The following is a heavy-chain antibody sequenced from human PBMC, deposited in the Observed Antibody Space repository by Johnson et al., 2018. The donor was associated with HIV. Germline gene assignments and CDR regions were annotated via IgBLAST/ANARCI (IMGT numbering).Heavy chain of an antibody. CDR1: GFTVSSNY. V-gene: IGHV3-66*02. CDR3: ARDRGMGSEDAFDI. Sequence: VQLVESGGGLVQPGGSLRLSCAASGFTVSSNYMSWVRQAPGKGLEWVSLIFSVGNTYYADSVKGRFTISRDNSNNMVYLQMDSLRPEDTAVYYCARDRGMGSEDAFDIWGQGTMVTVSS. D-gene: IGHD2-15*01. CDR2: IFSVGNT. J-gene: IGHJ3*02.